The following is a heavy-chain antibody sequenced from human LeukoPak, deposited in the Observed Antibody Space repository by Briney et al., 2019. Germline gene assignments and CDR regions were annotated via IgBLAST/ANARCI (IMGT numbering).Heavy chain of an antibody. CDR2: INPNSGGT. Sequence: ASVKVSCKASGYTFTSYYMHWVRQAPGQGVEWMGWINPNSGGTNYAQKFQGRVTMTRDTSISTAYMELSRLRSDDTAVYYCARPTRDSSGYYYGDYWGQGTLVTVSS. D-gene: IGHD3-22*01. V-gene: IGHV1-2*02. J-gene: IGHJ4*02. CDR3: ARPTRDSSGYYYGDY. CDR1: GYTFTSYY.